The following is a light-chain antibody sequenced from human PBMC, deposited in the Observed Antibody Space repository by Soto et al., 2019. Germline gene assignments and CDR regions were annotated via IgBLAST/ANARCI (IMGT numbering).Light chain of an antibody. J-gene: IGLJ1*01. CDR1: SGFVGSFSL. CDR3: SSYAGSNNFV. V-gene: IGLV2-8*01. CDR2: EVS. Sequence: QSALAQPASVSGSPGQSITISCTGTSGFVGSFSLVSWYQQHPGKAPKVMIYEVSKRPSGVPDRFSGSKSGNTASLTVSGLQAEDEADYYCSSYAGSNNFVFGTGTKVTVL.